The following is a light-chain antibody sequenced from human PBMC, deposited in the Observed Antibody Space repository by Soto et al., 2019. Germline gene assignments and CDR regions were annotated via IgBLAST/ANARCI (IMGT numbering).Light chain of an antibody. Sequence: QSALTQPASVSGSPGQSITISCTGTSSDVGGYTYVSWYQQHPGKAPKLMIYEVSNRPSGVSFRFSGSKSGNTASLTISGLQAEDEADYYCSSYTSTSARGVVFGGGTKLTVL. CDR3: SSYTSTSARGVV. V-gene: IGLV2-14*01. CDR1: SSDVGGYTY. J-gene: IGLJ2*01. CDR2: EVS.